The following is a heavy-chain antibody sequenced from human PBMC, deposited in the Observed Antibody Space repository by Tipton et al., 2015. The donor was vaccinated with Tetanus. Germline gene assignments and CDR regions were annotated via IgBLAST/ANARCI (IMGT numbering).Heavy chain of an antibody. Sequence: GLVKPSETLSLTCTVSGDSISSSEYYWGWIRQPPGEGLEWIASVYYDGRAYTNPSLKSRIAISIDTSGSQFSLKVHSVTAADTAFYYCTRHVVEAVPRWFDPWGQGTLVTVSS. CDR3: TRHVVEAVPRWFDP. CDR2: VYYDGRA. CDR1: GDSISSSEYY. V-gene: IGHV4-39*01. D-gene: IGHD2-2*01. J-gene: IGHJ5*02.